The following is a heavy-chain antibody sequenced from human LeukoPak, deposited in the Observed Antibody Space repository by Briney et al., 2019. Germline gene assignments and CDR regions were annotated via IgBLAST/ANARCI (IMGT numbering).Heavy chain of an antibody. CDR1: GYTFTSYG. CDR2: ISAYNGNT. D-gene: IGHD3-10*01. J-gene: IGHJ4*02. Sequence: ASVKVSCTASGYTFTSYGISWVRQAPGQGLEWMGWISAYNGNTNYAQKLQGRVTMTTDTSTSTAYMELRSLRSDDTAVYYCARGGTYYYGSGMLNFDYWGQGTLVTVSS. V-gene: IGHV1-18*01. CDR3: ARGGTYYYGSGMLNFDY.